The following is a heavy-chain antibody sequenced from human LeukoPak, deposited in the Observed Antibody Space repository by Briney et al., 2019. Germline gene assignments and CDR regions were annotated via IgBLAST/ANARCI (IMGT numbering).Heavy chain of an antibody. CDR3: ARARLYGDYRRHWYFDL. J-gene: IGHJ2*01. V-gene: IGHV1-8*01. CDR1: GYTFTSDE. CDR2: MNPNSGNT. D-gene: IGHD4-17*01. Sequence: ASVKVSCKASGYTFTSDEINWGRQATGQGLGWMGWMNPNSGNTGYAQKFQGRVTITRNTSISTAYMELSSLRSEDTAVYYCARARLYGDYRRHWYFDLWGRGTLVTVSS.